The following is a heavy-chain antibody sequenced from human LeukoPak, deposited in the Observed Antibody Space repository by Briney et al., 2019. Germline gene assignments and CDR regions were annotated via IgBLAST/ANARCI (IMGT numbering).Heavy chain of an antibody. CDR3: ARLGGYSYGYSGAFDI. CDR1: GGSISSSSYY. D-gene: IGHD5-18*01. V-gene: IGHV4-39*02. Sequence: PSETLSLTCTVSGGSISSSSYYWGWLRPPPGKGLEWVGNIYYSGSTYYNPSLRSRVSISVDTSKKHFSLRLSSVTAAGTAVYYCARLGGYSYGYSGAFDIWGQGTMVTVSS. CDR2: IYYSGST. J-gene: IGHJ3*02.